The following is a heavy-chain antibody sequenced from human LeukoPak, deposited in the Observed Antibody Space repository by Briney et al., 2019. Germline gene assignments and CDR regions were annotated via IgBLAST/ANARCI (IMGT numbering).Heavy chain of an antibody. Sequence: PSETLSLTCAVYGGSFSGYYWSWIRQPPGKGLEWIGEINHSGSTNYNPSLKSRVTISVDTSKNQFSLKLSSVTAADTAVYYCARGGPYCSSTSCDAFDIWGQGTMVTVSS. D-gene: IGHD2-2*01. CDR1: GGSFSGYY. J-gene: IGHJ3*02. CDR3: ARGGPYCSSTSCDAFDI. CDR2: INHSGST. V-gene: IGHV4-34*01.